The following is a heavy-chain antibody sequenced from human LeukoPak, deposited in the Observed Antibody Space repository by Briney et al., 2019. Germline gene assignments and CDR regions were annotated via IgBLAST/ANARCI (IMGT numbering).Heavy chain of an antibody. CDR3: ARVHYGGIYAFDI. CDR2: ISSYSTYT. D-gene: IGHD4-23*01. V-gene: IGHV1-8*02. J-gene: IGHJ3*02. Sequence: PGASVKVSCKASGYSFTTHGISWVRQAPGQGLEWMGWISSYSTYTTYAQKFQGRVTMTRNTSISTAYMELSSLRSEDTAVYYCARVHYGGIYAFDIWGQGTMVTVSS. CDR1: GYSFTTHG.